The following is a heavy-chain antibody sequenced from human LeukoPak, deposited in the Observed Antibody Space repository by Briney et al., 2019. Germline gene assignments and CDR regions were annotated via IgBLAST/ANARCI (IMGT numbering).Heavy chain of an antibody. V-gene: IGHV4-31*03. CDR2: IYYSGST. D-gene: IGHD3-22*01. CDR3: ARERGVSSGYFDY. J-gene: IGHJ4*02. CDR1: GGSLSSGGYY. Sequence: SEALSLTCTVSGGSLSSGGYYWSWIRQHPGKGLEWIGYIYYSGSTYYNPSLKSRVTISVDTSKNQFSLKLSSVTAADTAVYYCARERGVSSGYFDYWGQGTLVTVSS.